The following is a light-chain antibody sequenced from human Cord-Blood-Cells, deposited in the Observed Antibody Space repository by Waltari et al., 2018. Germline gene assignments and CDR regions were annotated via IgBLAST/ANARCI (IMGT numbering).Light chain of an antibody. Sequence: QSALTQPASVSGSPGQSITISCTGTSSDVGGYNYVSWYQQHPGKAPKLMLYEVSKRPSGVSNRFSGSKSGNTASLTISVLQAEDEADYYCSSYTSSFYVFGTGTKVTVL. CDR3: SSYTSSFYV. CDR2: EVS. J-gene: IGLJ1*01. V-gene: IGLV2-14*01. CDR1: SSDVGGYNY.